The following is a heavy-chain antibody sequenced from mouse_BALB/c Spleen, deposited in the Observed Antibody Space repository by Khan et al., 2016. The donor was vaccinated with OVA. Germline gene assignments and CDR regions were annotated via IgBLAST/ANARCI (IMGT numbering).Heavy chain of an antibody. V-gene: IGHV2-6-7*01. D-gene: IGHD2-10*01. CDR3: ARAYYCNYREAMDY. J-gene: IGHJ4*01. CDR2: IWGDGST. CDR1: GFSLTGYG. Sequence: VQLQESGPGLVAPSQSLSITCTVSGFSLTGYGVNWVRQPPGKGLEWLGMIWGDGSTDYNSALKSRLSISKENSKSHVFLKMNSLPTDDTAMYYCARAYYCNYREAMDYWGQGTLVTVSA.